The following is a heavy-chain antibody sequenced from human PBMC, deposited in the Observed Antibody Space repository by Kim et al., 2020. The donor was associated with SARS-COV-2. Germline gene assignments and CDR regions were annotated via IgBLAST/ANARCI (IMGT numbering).Heavy chain of an antibody. CDR2: ISGFNTNA. V-gene: IGHV1-18*01. J-gene: IGHJ4*02. D-gene: IGHD3-16*01. CDR3: ARSMFDNSWGTSLKKEDY. CDR1: GYPFSSFA. Sequence: ASVKVSCKTSGYPFSSFAITWVRQAPGQGLEWMGWISGFNTNANYTEKFQGRVTMTADISTSTAFMELRSLRSDDTAGYYCARSMFDNSWGTSLKKEDYWGQGTLLTVTS.